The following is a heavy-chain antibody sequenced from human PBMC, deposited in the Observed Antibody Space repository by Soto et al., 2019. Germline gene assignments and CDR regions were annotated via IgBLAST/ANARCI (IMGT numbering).Heavy chain of an antibody. V-gene: IGHV3-30*04. CDR1: GFTFSSYA. D-gene: IGHD3-10*01. CDR2: ISYDGKNK. CDR3: ARARCITMVRGVCLYYYGMDV. J-gene: IGHJ6*02. Sequence: GGSLRLSCAASGFTFSSYAMHWVRQAPGKGLEWVAVISYDGKNKFYADSVKGRFTISRDNAKNSLYLQMNSLRAEDTAVYYCARARCITMVRGVCLYYYGMDVWGQGTTVTVSS.